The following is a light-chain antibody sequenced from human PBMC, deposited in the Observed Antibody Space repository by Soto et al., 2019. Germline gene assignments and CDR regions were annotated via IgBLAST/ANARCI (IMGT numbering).Light chain of an antibody. Sequence: QSALTQPASVSGSPGPSITISCTGTSSDVGGYNYVSWYQQHPGKAPKLMIYEVSNRPSGVFNRFSGSKSGNTASLTISGLQAEDEADYYCSSYTSSSTLVFGGGTKVTVL. CDR2: EVS. J-gene: IGLJ2*01. V-gene: IGLV2-14*01. CDR3: SSYTSSSTLV. CDR1: SSDVGGYNY.